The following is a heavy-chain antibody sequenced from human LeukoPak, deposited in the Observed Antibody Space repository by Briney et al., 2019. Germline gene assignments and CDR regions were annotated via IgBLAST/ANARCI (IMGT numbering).Heavy chain of an antibody. V-gene: IGHV4-4*02. D-gene: IGHD1/OR15-1a*01. CDR3: ARQKWEQQGRDYCFNGLDV. J-gene: IGHJ6*02. CDR2: IYLYGTT. CDR1: IGSISSSKW. Sequence: PSETLSLTCSVSIGSISSSKWWSLVRQSPVKGLEWIGEIYLYGTTNYNPSFTSRVTMSVDRSRNQFSLKLTSVTAADTAVYYCARQKWEQQGRDYCFNGLDVWGPGTTVIVSS.